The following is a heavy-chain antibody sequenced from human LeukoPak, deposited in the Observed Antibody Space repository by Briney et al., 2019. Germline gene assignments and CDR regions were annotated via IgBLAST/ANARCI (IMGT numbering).Heavy chain of an antibody. CDR2: INPDGSGK. J-gene: IGHJ4*02. CDR3: ARDAYGDSGPGGY. D-gene: IGHD4-17*01. CDR1: GFTFNIYW. Sequence: GGSLRLSCAASGFTFNIYWMSWVRQAPGKGLEWVANINPDGSGKYYVDSVKGRFTISRDNAENSLFLQMNSLRAEDTAVYYCARDAYGDSGPGGYWGQGTLVTVSS. V-gene: IGHV3-7*04.